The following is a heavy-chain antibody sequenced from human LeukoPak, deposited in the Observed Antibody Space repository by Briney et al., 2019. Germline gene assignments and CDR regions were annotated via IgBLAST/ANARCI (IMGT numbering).Heavy chain of an antibody. Sequence: GASVKVSCKASGYTFTNYGISWVRQAPGQGLEWMGWISTYNGDTKYPQKFQGRVTMTRDTSTSTVYLDVRSLRSDDTAVYYCARDRSSSWYYGLNWFDPWGQGTLVTVSS. J-gene: IGHJ5*02. CDR1: GYTFTNYG. CDR2: ISTYNGDT. D-gene: IGHD6-13*01. V-gene: IGHV1-18*01. CDR3: ARDRSSSWYYGLNWFDP.